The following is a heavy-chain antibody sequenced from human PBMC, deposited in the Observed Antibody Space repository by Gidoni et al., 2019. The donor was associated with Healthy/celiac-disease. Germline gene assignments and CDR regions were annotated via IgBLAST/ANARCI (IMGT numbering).Heavy chain of an antibody. CDR1: GFTFSNAW. Sequence: EVQLVESGGGLVKPGGSLSLSCAASGFTFSNAWMSWVRQAPGKGLEWVGRIKSKTDGGTTDYAAPVKGRFTISRDDSKNTLYLQMNSLKTEDTAVYYCTTDRKVVVINYWGQGTLVTVSS. CDR3: TTDRKVVVINY. CDR2: IKSKTDGGTT. V-gene: IGHV3-15*01. D-gene: IGHD3-22*01. J-gene: IGHJ4*02.